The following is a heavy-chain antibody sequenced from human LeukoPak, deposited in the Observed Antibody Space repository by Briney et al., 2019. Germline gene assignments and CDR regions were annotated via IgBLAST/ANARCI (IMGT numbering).Heavy chain of an antibody. J-gene: IGHJ4*02. Sequence: ASVKVSCKASGYTFTSYYMHWVRQAPGQGLERMGIINPSGGSTSYAQKFQGRVTMTRDTSTSTVYMELSSLRSEDTAVYYCARSTQEYCSSTSCPYYFDYWGQGTLVTVSS. D-gene: IGHD2-2*01. CDR2: INPSGGST. CDR3: ARSTQEYCSSTSCPYYFDY. CDR1: GYTFTSYY. V-gene: IGHV1-46*01.